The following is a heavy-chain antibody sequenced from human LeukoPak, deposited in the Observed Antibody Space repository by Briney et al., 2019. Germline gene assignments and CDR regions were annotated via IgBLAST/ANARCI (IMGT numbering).Heavy chain of an antibody. D-gene: IGHD3-22*01. Sequence: PSQTLSLTCAISGDSVSSNSAAWNWIRQSPSRGLEWLGRTYYRSKWYNDYAVSVKSRITINPDTSKNQFSLQLNSVTPEDTAVYYCARDLIYDSSGCYYFDYWGQGTLVTVSS. CDR1: GDSVSSNSAA. CDR3: ARDLIYDSSGCYYFDY. J-gene: IGHJ4*02. V-gene: IGHV6-1*01. CDR2: TYYRSKWYN.